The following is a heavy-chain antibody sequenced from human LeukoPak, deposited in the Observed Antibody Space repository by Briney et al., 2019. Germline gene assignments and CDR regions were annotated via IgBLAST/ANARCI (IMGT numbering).Heavy chain of an antibody. CDR3: ARRASYYYDSSGYYYGPFDY. D-gene: IGHD3-22*01. CDR1: GFTFSSYW. J-gene: IGHJ4*02. CDR2: IKQDGSEK. Sequence: GGSLRLSCAASGFTFSSYWMSWVRQAPGKGLEWVANIKQDGSEKYYVDSVKGRFTISRDNAKNSLYLQMNSLRAEDTAVYYCARRASYYYDSSGYYYGPFDYWGQGTLVTVSS. V-gene: IGHV3-7*01.